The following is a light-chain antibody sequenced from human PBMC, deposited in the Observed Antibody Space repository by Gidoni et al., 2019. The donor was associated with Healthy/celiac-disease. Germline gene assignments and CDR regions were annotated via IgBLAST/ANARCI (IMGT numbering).Light chain of an antibody. CDR2: GAS. CDR3: QQYNNWLYT. CDR1: QSVSSN. V-gene: IGKV3-15*01. Sequence: DIVMNQSPATLSVSPGEKPTLSCRASQSVSSNLAWYQQKPGQAPRLLICGASTRATGIPARFSGSGSGTEFTLTISSLQSEDFAVYYCQQYNNWLYTFGQGTKLEIK. J-gene: IGKJ2*01.